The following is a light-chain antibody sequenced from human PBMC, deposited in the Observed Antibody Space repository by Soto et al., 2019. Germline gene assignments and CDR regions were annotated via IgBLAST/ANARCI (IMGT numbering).Light chain of an antibody. CDR2: GAS. CDR1: LDISTN. V-gene: IGKV3-15*01. CDR3: QQYDNWLRT. Sequence: EIVMTQSPATLSVSPGERATLSCRASLDISTNLAWYQQKPGQAPRLLIYGASTRATGIPARFSGSGSGTEFTLTISSLQSEDFAVYYCQQYDNWLRTFGQGTKVEIK. J-gene: IGKJ1*01.